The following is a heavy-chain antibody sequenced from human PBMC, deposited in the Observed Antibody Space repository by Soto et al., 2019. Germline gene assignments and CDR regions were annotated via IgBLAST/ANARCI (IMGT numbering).Heavy chain of an antibody. V-gene: IGHV3-21*01. CDR1: GFTFSSYT. CDR3: ASGPYFEILTGYFDP. Sequence: EVRLVESGGGLVKPGGSLRLSCAASGFTFSSYTMNWVRQAPGKGLECVSSISSSSTSVYYADSVKGRFTISRDNAKKSLYLQMNSLRAEDTAVYYCASGPYFEILTGYFDPWGQGTLVTVSS. J-gene: IGHJ5*02. CDR2: ISSSSTSV. D-gene: IGHD3-9*01.